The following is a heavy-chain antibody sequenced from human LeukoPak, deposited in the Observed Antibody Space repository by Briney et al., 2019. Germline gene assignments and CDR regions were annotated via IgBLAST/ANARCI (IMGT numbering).Heavy chain of an antibody. Sequence: GGSLRLSCAASGFTFSSYWMHWVRQAPGKGLVRVSRINSDGSSTSYADSVKGRFTISRDNAKNTLYLQMNSLRAEDTAVYYCARAGGNWAIDYWGQGTLVTVSS. CDR1: GFTFSSYW. J-gene: IGHJ4*02. CDR3: ARAGGNWAIDY. V-gene: IGHV3-74*01. D-gene: IGHD1-1*01. CDR2: INSDGSST.